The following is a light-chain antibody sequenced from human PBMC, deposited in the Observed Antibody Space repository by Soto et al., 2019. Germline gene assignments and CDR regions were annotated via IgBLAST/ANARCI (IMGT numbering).Light chain of an antibody. CDR3: QQYGTSPRT. CDR1: QSVRYNY. Sequence: EIVLTQSPGTLSLSPGEGATLSCRASQSVRYNYLAWYQQKPGQAPRLLIYGVSTRATGIPDRFSGSGSGTDFTLTISRLDPEDFAVYYCQQYGTSPRTFGQGTKGDIK. V-gene: IGKV3-20*01. J-gene: IGKJ1*01. CDR2: GVS.